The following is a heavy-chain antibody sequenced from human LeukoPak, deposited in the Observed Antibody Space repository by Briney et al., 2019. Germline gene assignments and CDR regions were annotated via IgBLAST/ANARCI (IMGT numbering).Heavy chain of an antibody. V-gene: IGHV3-23*01. J-gene: IGHJ4*02. CDR1: GFTFSSYA. Sequence: PGRSLRLSCAASGFTFSSYAMSWVRQAPGKGLEWVSAISGSGGSTYYADSVKGRFTISRDNSKNTLYLQMNSLRAEDTAVYYCAKDVLSTIFGVVIKRAAFDYWGQGTLVTVSS. CDR2: ISGSGGST. CDR3: AKDVLSTIFGVVIKRAAFDY. D-gene: IGHD3-3*01.